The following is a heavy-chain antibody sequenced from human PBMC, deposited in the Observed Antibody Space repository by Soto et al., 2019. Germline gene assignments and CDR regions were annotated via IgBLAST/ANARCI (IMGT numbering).Heavy chain of an antibody. J-gene: IGHJ4*02. CDR3: APQITANTKSNY. D-gene: IGHD1-7*01. Sequence: VGSLRLSCAASGFTFSSYAMSWVRQSPGKGLEWVSAISGSGGSTYYADSVKGRFTISRDNSKNTLYLQMDSLRAEDTAVYYCAPQITANTKSNYWAQGTLVTVSS. CDR2: ISGSGGST. CDR1: GFTFSSYA. V-gene: IGHV3-23*01.